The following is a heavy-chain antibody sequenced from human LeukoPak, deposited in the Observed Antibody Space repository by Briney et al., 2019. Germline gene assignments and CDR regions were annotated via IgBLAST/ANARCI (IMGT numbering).Heavy chain of an antibody. CDR3: PSPLRDY. CDR1: SLIFGYSE. CDR2: IDANSNKI. Sequence: PGGSLRLSCAAYSLIFGYSEMNWVRQAPGKGLEWVSYIDANSNKIYYADSVRGRFSTSRDNPSNSMFLQMKMLRVNDTGVYYCPSPLRDYWGPGTLVVVSS. V-gene: IGHV3-48*03. J-gene: IGHJ4*02.